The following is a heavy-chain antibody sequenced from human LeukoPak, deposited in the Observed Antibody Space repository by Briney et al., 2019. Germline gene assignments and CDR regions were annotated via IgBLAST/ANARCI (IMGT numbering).Heavy chain of an antibody. V-gene: IGHV4-39*07. J-gene: IGHJ6*03. D-gene: IGHD5-18*01. Sequence: PSETLSLTCTVSGGSISSSSYYWGWIRQPPGKGLEWIGSIYYSGSTYYNPSLKSRVTISVDTSKNQFSLKLSSVTAADTAVYYCARDGGYSYGFTHYYYYMDVWGKGTTVTVSS. CDR1: GGSISSSSYY. CDR3: ARDGGYSYGFTHYYYYMDV. CDR2: IYYSGST.